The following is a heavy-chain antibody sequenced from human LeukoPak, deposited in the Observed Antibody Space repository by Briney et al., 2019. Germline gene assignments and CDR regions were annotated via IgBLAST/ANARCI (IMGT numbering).Heavy chain of an antibody. V-gene: IGHV1-46*01. Sequence: ASVKVSCKASGYTFTSYYMHWVRQAPGQGLEWMGIINPSGGSTSYAQKFQGRVTMTRDTSTSTVYMELSSLRSEDTAVYYCARDRSDTAMAHYFDYRGQGTLVTVSS. J-gene: IGHJ4*02. CDR2: INPSGGST. D-gene: IGHD5-18*01. CDR3: ARDRSDTAMAHYFDY. CDR1: GYTFTSYY.